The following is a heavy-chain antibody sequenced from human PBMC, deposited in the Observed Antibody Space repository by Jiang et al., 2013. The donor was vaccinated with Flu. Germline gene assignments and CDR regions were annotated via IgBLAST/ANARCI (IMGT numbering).Heavy chain of an antibody. V-gene: IGHV4-59*13. D-gene: IGHD6-13*01. J-gene: IGHJ6*02. CDR1: GGSISSYY. CDR2: IYYSGST. CDR3: AREGWAAGNYYGVDV. Sequence: LLKPSETLSLTCTVSGGSISSYYWSWIRQPPGKGLEWIGYIYYSGSTNYNPSLKSRVTISVDTSKNQFSLKLSSVTAADTAVYYCAREGWAAGNYYGVDVWGQGTTVTVSS.